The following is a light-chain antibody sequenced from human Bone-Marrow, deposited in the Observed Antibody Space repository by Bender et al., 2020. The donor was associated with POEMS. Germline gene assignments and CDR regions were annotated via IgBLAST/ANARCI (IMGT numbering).Light chain of an antibody. J-gene: IGLJ2*01. CDR3: SSYAKSSTLV. Sequence: QSALTQPASVSGSPGQSITISCIGSSSDVGSYNLVSWYQQHPGKAPNLIIYEVTKRPSGVSDRFSGSKSGNTASLTISGLQAEDEADYYCSSYAKSSTLVFGGGTKVTVL. CDR2: EVT. V-gene: IGLV2-23*02. CDR1: SSDVGSYNL.